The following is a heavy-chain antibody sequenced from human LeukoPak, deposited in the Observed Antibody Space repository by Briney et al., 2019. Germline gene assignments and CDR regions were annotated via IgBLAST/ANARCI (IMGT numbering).Heavy chain of an antibody. CDR2: ISGAGGTT. Sequence: PGGSLRLSCAASGFTFSSYAMSWVRHSPEKGLEWVSGISGAGGTTYYADSVKGRFTISRDNSKNTVYLQMNSLRAEDSAVYYCAELGITMIGGVWGKGTTVTISS. CDR3: AELGITMIGGV. V-gene: IGHV3-23*01. CDR1: GFTFSSYA. D-gene: IGHD3-10*02. J-gene: IGHJ6*04.